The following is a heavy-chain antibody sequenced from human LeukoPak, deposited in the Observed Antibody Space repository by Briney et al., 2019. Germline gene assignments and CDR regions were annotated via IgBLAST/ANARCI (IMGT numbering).Heavy chain of an antibody. V-gene: IGHV4-59*01. Sequence: PSETLSLTCTVSGASISGNLWTWIRQPPGKGLEWIAYVYDNGDTRYHPSFTGRVSISVDLSRNQFSLRLTSVLAADTAVYYCARVKEKVVLIINRDSYYYMDVWGKGTTVTVSS. CDR3: ARVKEKVVLIINRDSYYYMDV. CDR2: VYDNGDT. CDR1: GASISGNL. J-gene: IGHJ6*03. D-gene: IGHD3-22*01.